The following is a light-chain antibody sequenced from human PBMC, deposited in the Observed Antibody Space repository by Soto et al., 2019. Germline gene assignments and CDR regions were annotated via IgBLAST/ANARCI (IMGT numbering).Light chain of an antibody. CDR1: TGDIANNY. CDR2: KDN. Sequence: NFMLTQPHSVSESPGKTVSISCTRSTGDIANNYVQWYQQRPGSAPTTVIYKDNQRPSGVPDQFSGSIDSSSNSAYLTISGLKTEDEADYFCQSYYSSDVVFGGGTKLTVL. V-gene: IGLV6-57*04. CDR3: QSYYSSDVV. J-gene: IGLJ2*01.